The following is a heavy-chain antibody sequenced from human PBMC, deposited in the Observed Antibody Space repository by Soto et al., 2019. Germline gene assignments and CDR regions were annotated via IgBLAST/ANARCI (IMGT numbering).Heavy chain of an antibody. J-gene: IGHJ3*02. V-gene: IGHV3-21*01. D-gene: IGHD7-27*01. CDR1: GFSFSSYS. Sequence: GGSLRLSCAASGFSFSSYSMNWVRQAPGKGLEWVSSISSSSNYIYYADSVKGRFTISRDNAKNSLYLQMNSLRAEDTAVYYCAREQNGENDAFDIWGQGTMVTVSS. CDR3: AREQNGENDAFDI. CDR2: ISSSSNYI.